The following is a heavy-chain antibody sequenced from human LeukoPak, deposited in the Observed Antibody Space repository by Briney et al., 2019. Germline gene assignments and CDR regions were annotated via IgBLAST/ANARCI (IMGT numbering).Heavy chain of an antibody. V-gene: IGHV4-30-4*08. CDR2: IYYSGST. CDR3: ATIKVGTGYYYDSSGYLDY. D-gene: IGHD3-22*01. CDR1: GGSISSGDYY. J-gene: IGHJ4*02. Sequence: SETLSLTCTVSGGSISSGDYYWSWIRQPPGKGLEWIGYIYYSGSTYYNPSLKSRVTISVDTSKNQFSLKLSSVTAADTAVYYCATIKVGTGYYYDSSGYLDYWGQGTLVTVSS.